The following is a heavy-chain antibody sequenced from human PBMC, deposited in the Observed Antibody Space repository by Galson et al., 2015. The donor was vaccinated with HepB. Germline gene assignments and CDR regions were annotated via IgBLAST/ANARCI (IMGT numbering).Heavy chain of an antibody. D-gene: IGHD1-26*01. Sequence: SLRLSCAASGFTFSSYSMNWVRQAPGQGLEWVSYISSSSSTIYYADSVKGRFTISRDQAKNSLYLQMTRLRAEDTAVYDCARGMSGSYYVHDAFDIWGQGTMVTVSS. V-gene: IGHV3-48*01. J-gene: IGHJ3*02. CDR2: ISSSSSTI. CDR1: GFTFSSYS. CDR3: ARGMSGSYYVHDAFDI.